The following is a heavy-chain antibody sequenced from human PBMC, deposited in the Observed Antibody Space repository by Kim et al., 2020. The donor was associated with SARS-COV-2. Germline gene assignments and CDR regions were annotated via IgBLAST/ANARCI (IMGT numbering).Heavy chain of an antibody. D-gene: IGHD2-2*02. V-gene: IGHV3-23*01. CDR3: AKYSCSSTSCYISAGYFDY. J-gene: IGHJ4*02. Sequence: GRFTISRDNSKNTLYLQMNSLRAEDTAVYYCAKYSCSSTSCYISAGYFDYWGQGTLVTVSS.